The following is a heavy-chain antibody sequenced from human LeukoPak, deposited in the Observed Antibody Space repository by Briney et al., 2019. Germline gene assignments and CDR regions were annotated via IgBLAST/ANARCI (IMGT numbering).Heavy chain of an antibody. J-gene: IGHJ5*02. V-gene: IGHV4-34*01. Sequence: SETLSLTGAVYGGSFSGYYWIWIRLPPGKGLEGIGEINHGGSSNDNPSLNSRVTISLDTSKSQLSLELCSVTAADTAVYYCARRIRRARGIDLWGHGILVTVSS. CDR1: GGSFSGYY. CDR3: ARRIRRARGIDL. D-gene: IGHD3-10*01. CDR2: INHGGSS.